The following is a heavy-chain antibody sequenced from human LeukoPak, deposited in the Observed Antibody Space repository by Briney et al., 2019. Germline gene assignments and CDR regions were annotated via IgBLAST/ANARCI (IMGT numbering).Heavy chain of an antibody. V-gene: IGHV3-43D*04. CDR2: ISWDGGST. CDR1: GFTFDDYA. J-gene: IGHJ6*04. Sequence: GGSLRLSCAASGFTFDDYAMHWVRQAPGKGLEWVSLISWDGGSTYYADSVKGRFIISRDNSRHTLYLQMNSLGAEDNALYYCAKDKEYSGFGPILSGYYYGMDVWGKGTTVTVSS. D-gene: IGHD5-12*01. CDR3: AKDKEYSGFGPILSGYYYGMDV.